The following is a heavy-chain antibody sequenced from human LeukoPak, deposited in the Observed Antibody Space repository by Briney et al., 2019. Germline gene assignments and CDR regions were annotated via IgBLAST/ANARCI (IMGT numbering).Heavy chain of an antibody. CDR3: ARGDSESYYFDY. J-gene: IGHJ4*02. V-gene: IGHV4-59*01. CDR2: IYYSGST. D-gene: IGHD3-22*01. Sequence: SETLSLTCTASGGSISSYYWSWIRQPPGKGLEWIGYIYYSGSTNYNPSLKSRVTISVDTSKNQFSLKLSSVTAADTAVYYCARGDSESYYFDYWGQGTLVTVSS. CDR1: GGSISSYY.